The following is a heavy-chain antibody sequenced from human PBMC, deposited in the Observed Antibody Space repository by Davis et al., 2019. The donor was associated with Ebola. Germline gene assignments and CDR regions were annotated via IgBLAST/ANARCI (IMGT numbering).Heavy chain of an antibody. CDR2: IWYDGSNK. CDR3: AREFLPGYGMDV. V-gene: IGHV3-33*01. CDR1: GFTFSSYG. D-gene: IGHD2-21*01. Sequence: GGSLRLSCAASGFTFSSYGMHWVRQAPGKGLEWVAVIWYDGSNKYYADSVKGRFTISRDNSKNTLYLQMNSLRAEDTAVYYCAREFLPGYGMDVWGQGTTVTVSS. J-gene: IGHJ6*02.